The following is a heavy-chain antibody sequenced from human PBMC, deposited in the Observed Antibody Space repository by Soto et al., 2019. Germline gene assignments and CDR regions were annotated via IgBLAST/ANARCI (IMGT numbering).Heavy chain of an antibody. D-gene: IGHD3-22*01. CDR2: IWCGGGNT. J-gene: IGHJ6*02. CDR1: GFTLSNYG. CDR3: ARATMIVVSPLHYGMDV. V-gene: IGHV3-33*08. Sequence: PGGSLRLSCAASGFTLSNYGMTWVRQAPGKGLEWVAVIWCGGGNTYYADSVKGRFTISRDNSKNTLYLQMNSLRAEDTAVYYCARATMIVVSPLHYGMDVWGQGTTVTVSS.